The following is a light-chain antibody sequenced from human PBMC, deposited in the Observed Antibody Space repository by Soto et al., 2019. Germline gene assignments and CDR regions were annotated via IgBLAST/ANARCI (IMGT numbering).Light chain of an antibody. V-gene: IGKV3-20*01. CDR1: QSINSAH. CDR3: QYFGSSPHT. Sequence: EIVLTQSPATLSLSPGERATLSCRASQSINSAHLAWYQHKRGQAPRLLMYGAFSRATGTPARFSGSGSETDFTLSISRLETEDFAVYYCQYFGSSPHTFGGGTKVEIK. J-gene: IGKJ4*01. CDR2: GAF.